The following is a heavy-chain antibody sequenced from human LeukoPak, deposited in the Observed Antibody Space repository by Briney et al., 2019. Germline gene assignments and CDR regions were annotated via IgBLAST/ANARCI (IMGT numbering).Heavy chain of an antibody. J-gene: IGHJ6*02. CDR3: ARDSYNSYYYGMDV. D-gene: IGHD3-10*01. V-gene: IGHV4-30-4*01. CDR2: IYYSGST. CDR1: GGPISSGDYY. Sequence: SETLSLTCTVSGGPISSGDYYWSWIRQPPGKGLEWIGYIYYSGSTYYNPSLKSRVTISVDTSKNQFSLKLSSVTAADTAVYYCARDSYNSYYYGMDVWGQGTTVTVSS.